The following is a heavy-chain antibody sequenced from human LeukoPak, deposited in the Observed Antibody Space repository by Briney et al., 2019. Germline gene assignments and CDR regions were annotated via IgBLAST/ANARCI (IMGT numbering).Heavy chain of an antibody. CDR1: GFAFSSHW. D-gene: IGHD6-19*01. V-gene: IGHV3-7*01. Sequence: GGSLRLSCEASGFAFSSHWMTWVRRAPGKGLGGVANIKEGGSGKHYVDSVKGRFTLFRDNAKHSRYLPVNSLRDEDTPLYYCAREDDNRSGWDYWGQGTLVTVS. CDR2: IKEGGSGK. J-gene: IGHJ4*02. CDR3: AREDDNRSGWDY.